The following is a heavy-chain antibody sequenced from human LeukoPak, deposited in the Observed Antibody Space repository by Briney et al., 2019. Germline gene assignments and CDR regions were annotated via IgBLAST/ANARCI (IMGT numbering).Heavy chain of an antibody. CDR1: GFTFSSYS. D-gene: IGHD3-22*01. V-gene: IGHV3-23*01. J-gene: IGHJ4*02. CDR2: ISGSGGRT. Sequence: GGSLRLSCAASGFTFSSYSMNWVRQAPGKGLEWVAGISGSGGRTNHADSVKGRFTISRDNAKNTLYLQMNSLRAEDTAVYFCAKRGVVIRVILVGFHKEAYYFDSWGQGALVTVSS. CDR3: AKRGVVIRVILVGFHKEAYYFDS.